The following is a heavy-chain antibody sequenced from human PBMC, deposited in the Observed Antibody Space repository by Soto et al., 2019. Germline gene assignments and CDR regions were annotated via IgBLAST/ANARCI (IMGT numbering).Heavy chain of an antibody. D-gene: IGHD3-10*01. Sequence: ASVKVSCKASGYTFTSYGISWVRQAPGQGLEWMGWISAYNGNTNYAQSFQGRVTMTRDTSTSTVYMELSSLKSEDTAVYYCARADYGSGSYYNDNWFDPWGQGTLVTVSS. CDR1: GYTFTSYG. CDR3: ARADYGSGSYYNDNWFDP. CDR2: ISAYNGNT. J-gene: IGHJ5*02. V-gene: IGHV1-18*01.